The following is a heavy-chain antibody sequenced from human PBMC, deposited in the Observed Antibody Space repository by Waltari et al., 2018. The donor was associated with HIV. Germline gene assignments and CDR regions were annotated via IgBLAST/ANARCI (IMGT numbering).Heavy chain of an antibody. CDR1: GGSISSSHW. V-gene: IGHV4-4*02. D-gene: IGHD3-3*02. J-gene: IGHJ5*02. CDR2: IYHSGST. Sequence: QVQLQESGPGLVKPSGTLSLTCAVPGGSISSSHWWRWVRQTPGKGLEWIGEIYHSGSTNYNPSLKSRFTISVDKSKNQFSLKLRSVTAADTAVYYCARGAYEPALNWFDPWGQGTLVTVSS. CDR3: ARGAYEPALNWFDP.